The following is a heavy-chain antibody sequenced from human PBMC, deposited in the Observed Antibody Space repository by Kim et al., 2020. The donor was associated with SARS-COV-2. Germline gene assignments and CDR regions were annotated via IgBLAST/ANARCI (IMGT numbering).Heavy chain of an antibody. CDR2: IYYSGST. D-gene: IGHD4-17*01. Sequence: SETLSLTCTVSGGSISSYYWSWIRQPPGKGLEWIGYIYYSGSTNYNPSLKSRVTISVDTSKNQFSLKLSSVTAADTAVYYCARVNDYGDSRGNRRGWYFDLWGRGTLVTVSS. V-gene: IGHV4-59*13. CDR3: ARVNDYGDSRGNRRGWYFDL. CDR1: GGSISSYY. J-gene: IGHJ2*01.